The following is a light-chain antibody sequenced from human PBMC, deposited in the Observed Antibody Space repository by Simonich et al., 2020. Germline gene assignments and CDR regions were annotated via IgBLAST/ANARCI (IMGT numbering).Light chain of an antibody. Sequence: QSALTQPASVSGSPGQSITISCTGTSSDVGGYNYVSWYQQHPGKAPKLMIYDVSKRPSGVANRFSVSKSGNTASLTISGLQAEDEADYYCSSYTSSSNWVFGGGTKLTVL. CDR2: DVS. V-gene: IGLV2-14*01. CDR3: SSYTSSSNWV. J-gene: IGLJ3*02. CDR1: SSDVGGYNY.